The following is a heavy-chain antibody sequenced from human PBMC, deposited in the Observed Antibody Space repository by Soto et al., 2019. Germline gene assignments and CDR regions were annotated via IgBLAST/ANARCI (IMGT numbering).Heavy chain of an antibody. CDR1: GFTFSSYG. D-gene: IGHD1-7*01. Sequence: GSLRLSCAASGFTFSSYGMHWVRQAPGKGLEWVAVIWYDGSNKYYADSVKGRFTVSRDNSKNTVYVQMNSLRAEDTAVYYCARDLKLVIGYYYYGMDVWGQGTTVTVSS. V-gene: IGHV3-33*01. CDR3: ARDLKLVIGYYYYGMDV. J-gene: IGHJ6*02. CDR2: IWYDGSNK.